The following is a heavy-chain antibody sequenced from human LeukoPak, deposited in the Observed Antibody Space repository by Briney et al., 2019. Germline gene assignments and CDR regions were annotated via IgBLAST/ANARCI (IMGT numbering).Heavy chain of an antibody. Sequence: GGSLRLSCAASGFTFDDYAMHWVRQAPGKGLEWVSGISWNSGSIGYADSVKGRFTISRDNAKNSLYLQMNSLRAEDTALYYCAKDRPLGYSYGKDYYGMDVWGQGTTVTVSS. CDR1: GFTFDDYA. D-gene: IGHD5-18*01. CDR3: AKDRPLGYSYGKDYYGMDV. J-gene: IGHJ6*02. V-gene: IGHV3-9*01. CDR2: ISWNSGSI.